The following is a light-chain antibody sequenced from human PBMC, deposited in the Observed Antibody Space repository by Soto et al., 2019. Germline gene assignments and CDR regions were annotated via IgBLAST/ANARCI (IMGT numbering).Light chain of an antibody. V-gene: IGLV3-21*04. CDR3: QVWDSSSDHVV. J-gene: IGLJ2*01. CDR2: YDS. CDR1: NIGIKS. Sequence: SYELTQPPSVSVAPGKSARVTCGGTNIGIKSVHWYQQKPGQAPVLVIYYDSDRPSGIPERFSGSNSGNTATLTITGVEAGDEADYYCQVWDSSSDHVVFGGGTKLTVL.